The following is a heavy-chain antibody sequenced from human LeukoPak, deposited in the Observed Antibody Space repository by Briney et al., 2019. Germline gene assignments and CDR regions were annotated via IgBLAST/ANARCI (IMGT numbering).Heavy chain of an antibody. Sequence: ASVKVSCKVSGYTLTELSMHWVRQAPGKGLEWMGGFDPEDGETIYAQKFQGRVTMTEDTSTDTAYMELSSLRSEDTAVYYCATVADRYCSSTSCYTADYWGQGTLSPSPQ. D-gene: IGHD2-2*02. CDR3: ATVADRYCSSTSCYTADY. CDR1: GYTLTELS. CDR2: FDPEDGET. V-gene: IGHV1-24*01. J-gene: IGHJ4*02.